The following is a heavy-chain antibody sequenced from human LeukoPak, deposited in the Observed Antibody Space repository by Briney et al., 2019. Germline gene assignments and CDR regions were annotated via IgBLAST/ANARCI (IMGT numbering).Heavy chain of an antibody. CDR1: GFTVSSNY. CDR2: IYSGGST. CDR3: ARDHSGYSFDY. Sequence: PGGSLRLSCAASGFTVSSNYMSWVRQAPGKGLEGVSLIYSGGSTFYADSVKGRFTISRDNSKNTLYLQMNSLRAEDTAVYYCARDHSGYSFDYWGQGALVTVSS. D-gene: IGHD3-22*01. V-gene: IGHV3-66*01. J-gene: IGHJ4*02.